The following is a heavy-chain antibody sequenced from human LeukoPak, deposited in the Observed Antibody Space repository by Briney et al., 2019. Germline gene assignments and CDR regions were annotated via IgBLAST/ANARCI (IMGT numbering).Heavy chain of an antibody. V-gene: IGHV4-31*03. CDR2: IYYSGST. J-gene: IGHJ4*02. Sequence: SETLSLTCTVSGGSISSGGYSWSWIRQHPGKGLEWIGYIYYSGSTYYNPSLKSRVTISVDTSKNQFSLKLSSVTAADTAVYYCARGVGSSLTYWGQGTLVTVSS. D-gene: IGHD6-6*01. CDR1: GGSISSGGYS. CDR3: ARGVGSSLTY.